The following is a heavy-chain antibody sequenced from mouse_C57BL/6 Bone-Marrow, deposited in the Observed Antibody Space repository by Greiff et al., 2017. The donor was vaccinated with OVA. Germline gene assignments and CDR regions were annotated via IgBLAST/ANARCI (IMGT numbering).Heavy chain of an antibody. CDR2: SRNKANDYTT. J-gene: IGHJ1*03. CDR3: ARATDGSNWYFDD. V-gene: IGHV7-1*01. D-gene: IGHD2-3*01. Sequence: EVHLVESGGGLVQSGRSLRLSCATSGFTFSDFYMEWVRQAPGKGLEWIAASRNKANDYTTEYSSSVKGRFIVSRDTSQSILYLQMNALKAEDTAIYYCARATDGSNWYFDDWGTGTTVTVSS. CDR1: GFTFSDFY.